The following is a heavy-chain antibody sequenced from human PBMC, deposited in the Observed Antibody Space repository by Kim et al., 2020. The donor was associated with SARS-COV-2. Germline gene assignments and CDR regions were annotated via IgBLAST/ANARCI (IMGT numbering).Heavy chain of an antibody. V-gene: IGHV1-2*02. Sequence: ASVKVSCKASGYTFTGYYMHWVRQAPGQGLEWMGWINPNSGGTNYAQKFQGRVTMTRDTSISTAYMELSRLRSDDTAVYYCARDTAQYYYGSGTIDYWGQGTLVTVSS. CDR1: GYTFTGYY. D-gene: IGHD3-10*01. CDR2: INPNSGGT. J-gene: IGHJ4*02. CDR3: ARDTAQYYYGSGTIDY.